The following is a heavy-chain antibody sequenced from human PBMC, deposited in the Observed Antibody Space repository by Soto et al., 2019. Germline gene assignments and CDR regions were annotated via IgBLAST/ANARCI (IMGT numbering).Heavy chain of an antibody. D-gene: IGHD6-6*01. CDR3: AKEEYSSSSAGFAP. CDR1: GGSISSGGYY. V-gene: IGHV4-31*03. J-gene: IGHJ5*02. CDR2: IYYSGST. Sequence: SETLSLTCTVSGGSISSGGYYWSRIRQHPGKGLEWIGYIYYSGSTYYNPSLKSRVTISVDTSKNQFSLKLRSVTAADTAVYSWAKEEYSSSSAGFAPGGQGTLVTGSS.